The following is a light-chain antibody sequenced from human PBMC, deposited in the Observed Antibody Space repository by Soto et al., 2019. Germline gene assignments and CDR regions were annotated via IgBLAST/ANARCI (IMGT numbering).Light chain of an antibody. CDR3: QQRIKVPT. V-gene: IGKV3-11*01. CDR1: QSVSSY. J-gene: IGKJ1*01. CDR2: GAS. Sequence: EIVLTQSPATLSLSPGERATLSCRASQSVSSYLAWSQQKPGQAPRLLIYGASNRATGIPARFSGSGSGTDFTQTISILEPEDLAVYYYQQRIKVPTFGQGTQVEIK.